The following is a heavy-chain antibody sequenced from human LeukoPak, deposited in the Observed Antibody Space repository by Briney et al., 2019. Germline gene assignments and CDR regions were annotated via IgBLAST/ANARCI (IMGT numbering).Heavy chain of an antibody. V-gene: IGHV3-21*01. D-gene: IGHD6-13*01. CDR2: ISSGSSYI. CDR1: GFTFSSYS. J-gene: IGHJ3*02. Sequence: GGSLRLSCAASGFTFSSYSMNWVRQAPGKGLEWVSSISSGSSYIYYADSVKGRFTISRDNAKNSLYLQMNSLRAEDTAVYYCARDSRYSSSWFDAFDIWGQGTMVTVSS. CDR3: ARDSRYSSSWFDAFDI.